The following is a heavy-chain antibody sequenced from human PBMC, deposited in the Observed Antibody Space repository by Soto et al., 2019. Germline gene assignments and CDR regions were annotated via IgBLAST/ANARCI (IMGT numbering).Heavy chain of an antibody. CDR1: GFTFSSYA. V-gene: IGHV3-23*01. CDR3: AKDQFGTYYYDSSGTDYTS. D-gene: IGHD3-22*01. CDR2: ISGSGGST. Sequence: PGGSLRLSCAASGFTFSSYAMSWVRQAPGKGLEWVSAISGSGGSTYYADPVKGRFTISRDNSKNTLYLQMNSLRAEDTAVYYCAKDQFGTYYYDSSGTDYTSWGQGTLVTVSS. J-gene: IGHJ5*02.